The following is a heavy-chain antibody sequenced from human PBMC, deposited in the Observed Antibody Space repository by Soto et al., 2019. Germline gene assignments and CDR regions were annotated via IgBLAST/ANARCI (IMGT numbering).Heavy chain of an antibody. CDR3: TTELNHVYYYGSGSPDY. V-gene: IGHV3-15*01. J-gene: IGHJ4*02. D-gene: IGHD3-10*01. CDR2: IKSKTDGGTT. Sequence: GESLKISCAASGFTFSNAWMSWVRQAPGKGLEWVGRIKSKTDGGTTDYAAPVKGRFTISRDDSKNTLYLQMNSLKTEDTAVYYCTTELNHVYYYGSGSPDYWGQGTLVTVSS. CDR1: GFTFSNAW.